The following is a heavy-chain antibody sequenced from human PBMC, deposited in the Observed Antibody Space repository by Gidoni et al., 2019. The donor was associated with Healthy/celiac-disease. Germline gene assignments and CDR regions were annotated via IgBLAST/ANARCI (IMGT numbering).Heavy chain of an antibody. CDR3: AIGHCSGGSCSLDY. J-gene: IGHJ4*02. Sequence: QVQLQQWGAGPLKPSETLSLTCAVYGGSFSGYYWSWIRQPPGKGLEWIGEINHSGSTNYNPSLKSRVTISGDTSKNQFSLKLSSVTAADTAVYYCAIGHCSGGSCSLDYWGQGTLVTVSS. CDR1: GGSFSGYY. V-gene: IGHV4-34*01. D-gene: IGHD2-15*01. CDR2: INHSGST.